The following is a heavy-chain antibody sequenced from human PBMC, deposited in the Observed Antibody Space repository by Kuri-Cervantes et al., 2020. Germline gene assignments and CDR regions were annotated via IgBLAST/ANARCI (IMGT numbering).Heavy chain of an antibody. CDR2: MNPESGDT. D-gene: IGHD6-6*01. Sequence: ASVKVSCKASGCTFTSYDINCVRQATGQGLEWMGWMNPESGDTAYAQKFQGRVTMTRNTSVSTAYMELSSLRSEDTAVYYCARSRVAARPYDYWGQGTLVTVSS. CDR1: GCTFTSYD. J-gene: IGHJ4*02. V-gene: IGHV1-8*01. CDR3: ARSRVAARPYDY.